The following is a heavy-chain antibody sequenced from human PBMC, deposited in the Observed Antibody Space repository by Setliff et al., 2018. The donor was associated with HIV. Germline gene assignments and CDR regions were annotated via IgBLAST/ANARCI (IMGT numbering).Heavy chain of an antibody. Sequence: SETLSLTCTVSGGSFSSGNYYWAWIRQPPGEGLEWIGGMSYSGTTYYNPSLKSRVTMSVDTSKNQFSLNLIFVTAADTAVYYCARQSSNTWSWFDPWGQGALVTVSS. V-gene: IGHV4-39*01. D-gene: IGHD6-13*01. CDR1: GGSFSSGNYY. J-gene: IGHJ5*02. CDR3: ARQSSNTWSWFDP. CDR2: MSYSGTT.